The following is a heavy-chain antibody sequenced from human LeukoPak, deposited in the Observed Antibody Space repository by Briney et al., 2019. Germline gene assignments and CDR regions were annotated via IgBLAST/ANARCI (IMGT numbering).Heavy chain of an antibody. V-gene: IGHV3-48*04. D-gene: IGHD3-10*01. CDR1: GFTFSSYG. Sequence: GGSLRLSCAASGFTFSSYGMSWVRQAPGKGLEWVSYISNSGSIIYYADSVKGRFTISRDNAKDSLYLQLNSLRAEDTAVYYCARVMEYYYYYMDVWGKGTTVIISS. J-gene: IGHJ6*03. CDR3: ARVMEYYYYYMDV. CDR2: ISNSGSII.